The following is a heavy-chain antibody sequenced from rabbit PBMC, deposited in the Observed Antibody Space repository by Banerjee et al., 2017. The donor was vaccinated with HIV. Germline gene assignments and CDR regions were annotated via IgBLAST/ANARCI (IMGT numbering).Heavy chain of an antibody. CDR3: ARDLAGVIGWNFNL. CDR1: AFSFSSNV. CDR2: IVSGSSDSSDST. D-gene: IGHD4-1*01. J-gene: IGHJ4*01. V-gene: IGHV1S45*01. Sequence: QEQLEESGGDLVKPEGSLTLTCTASAFSFSSNVMCWVRQAPGKGLEWIACIVSGSSDSSDSTYYANWAKGRFTISKTSSTTVTLQMTSLTAADTATYFCARDLAGVIGWNFNLWGQGTLVTVS.